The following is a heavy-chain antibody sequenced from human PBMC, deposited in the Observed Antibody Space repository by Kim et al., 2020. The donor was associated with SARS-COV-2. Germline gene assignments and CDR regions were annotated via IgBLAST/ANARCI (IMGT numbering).Heavy chain of an antibody. D-gene: IGHD3-9*01. CDR2: IRSRGNNYST. J-gene: IGHJ4*02. CDR1: GFTFSSYA. CDR3: NRQSPTKIYDILYGYQGDLDY. Sequence: GGSLRLSCAASGFTFSSYAMHWVRQASGKGLEWVGGIRSRGNNYSTAYAASGQGRITISRDNSKTTSYLQMNSMKTGDTAVYYCNRQSPTKIYDILYGYQGDLDYWGQGTPVTVSS. V-gene: IGHV3-73*01.